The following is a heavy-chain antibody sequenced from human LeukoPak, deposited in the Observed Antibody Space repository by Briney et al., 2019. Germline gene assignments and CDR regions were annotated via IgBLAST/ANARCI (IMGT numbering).Heavy chain of an antibody. CDR3: ASQYYYDSSGYYPYYFDY. CDR1: GGSFSGYY. D-gene: IGHD3-22*01. Sequence: SETLSLTCAVYGGSFSGYYWSWIRQPPGKGLEWIGEINHSGSTNYNPSLKSRVTISVDTSKNQFSLKLSSVTAADTAVYYCASQYYYDSSGYYPYYFDYWGQGTLVTVSS. CDR2: INHSGST. J-gene: IGHJ4*02. V-gene: IGHV4-34*01.